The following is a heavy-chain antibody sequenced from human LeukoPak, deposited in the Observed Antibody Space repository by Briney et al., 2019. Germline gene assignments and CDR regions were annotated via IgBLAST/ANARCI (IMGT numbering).Heavy chain of an antibody. CDR2: INPNSGGT. V-gene: IGHV1-2*02. J-gene: IGHJ4*02. Sequence: ASVKVSCKASGYTFTGYYMHWVRQAPGQGLERMGWINPNSGGTNYAQKFQGRVTMTRDTSISTAYMELSRLRSDDTAVYYCARVGDGYNDYFDYWGQGTLVTVSS. CDR3: ARVGDGYNDYFDY. D-gene: IGHD5-24*01. CDR1: GYTFTGYY.